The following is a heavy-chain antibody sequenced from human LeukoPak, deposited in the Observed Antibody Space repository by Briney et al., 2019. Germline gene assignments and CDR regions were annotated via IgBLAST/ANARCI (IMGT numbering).Heavy chain of an antibody. CDR2: MKPNSGNT. V-gene: IGHV1-8*01. CDR1: GYTFTSYD. Sequence: ASVKVSCKASGYTFTSYDINWVRQATGQGLEWMGWMKPNSGNTGYAQKFQGRVTMTRNTSISTAYMELSSLRSEDTAVYYCARWSSGYSSFDYWGQGTLVTVSS. CDR3: ARWSSGYSSFDY. J-gene: IGHJ4*02. D-gene: IGHD3-22*01.